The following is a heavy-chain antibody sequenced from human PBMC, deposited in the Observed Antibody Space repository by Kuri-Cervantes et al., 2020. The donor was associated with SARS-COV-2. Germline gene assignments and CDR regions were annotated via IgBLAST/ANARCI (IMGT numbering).Heavy chain of an antibody. CDR2: INPNGGGT. Sequence: ASVKVSCKASGYTFTGYYMHWVRQAPGQGLEWMGWINPNGGGTNYAQKFQGWVTMTRDTSISTVYMELSRLRSDDTAVYCCGRLTAFRRIVVMCQGGAFEFWGQGTLVTVSS. CDR3: GRLTAFRRIVVMCQGGAFEF. CDR1: GYTFTGYY. V-gene: IGHV1-2*04. J-gene: IGHJ4*02. D-gene: IGHD3-22*01.